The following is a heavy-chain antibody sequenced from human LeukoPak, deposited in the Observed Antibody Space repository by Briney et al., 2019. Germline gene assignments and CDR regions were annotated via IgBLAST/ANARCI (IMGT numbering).Heavy chain of an antibody. J-gene: IGHJ4*02. CDR2: IYYSGST. V-gene: IGHV4-39*07. D-gene: IGHD2-2*01. Sequence: KASETLSLTCTVSGGSISSSSYYWGWIRQPPGKGLEWIGSIYYSGSTYYNPSLKSRVTISVDTSKNQFSLKLSSVTAADTAVYYCARSRRDKYPTNDWGQGTLVTVSS. CDR1: GGSISSSSYY. CDR3: ARSRRDKYPTND.